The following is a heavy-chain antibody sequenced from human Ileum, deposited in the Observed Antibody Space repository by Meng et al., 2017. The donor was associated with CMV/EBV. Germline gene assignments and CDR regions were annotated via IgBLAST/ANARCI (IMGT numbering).Heavy chain of an antibody. Sequence: CKAAGGTFSSYAISWVPQATGQGLEWMGGIIPIFGTANYAQMFQGIVTITTDESTSTAYMELSSLRSEDTAVYYCARGTSLKQQLNYWGQGTLVTVSS. CDR2: IIPIFGTA. CDR3: ARGTSLKQQLNY. D-gene: IGHD6-13*01. J-gene: IGHJ4*02. CDR1: GGTFSSYA. V-gene: IGHV1-69*05.